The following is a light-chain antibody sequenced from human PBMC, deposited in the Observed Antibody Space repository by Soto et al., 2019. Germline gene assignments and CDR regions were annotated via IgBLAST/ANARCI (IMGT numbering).Light chain of an antibody. CDR1: QGISGW. Sequence: DIQMTQSPSSVSASVGDRVTITCRASQGISGWLAWYQQKPGKAPKLLIYTASSLESGVPARFSGSGSGTDFTLTISGLQPEDSATYYCQQANSFPPTFGPGTKVHIK. V-gene: IGKV1-12*01. J-gene: IGKJ3*01. CDR2: TAS. CDR3: QQANSFPPT.